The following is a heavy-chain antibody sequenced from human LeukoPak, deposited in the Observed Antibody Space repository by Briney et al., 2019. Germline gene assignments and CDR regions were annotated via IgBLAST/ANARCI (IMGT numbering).Heavy chain of an antibody. CDR1: GYTFTSYD. V-gene: IGHV1-8*01. Sequence: ASVKVSCKASGYTFTSYDINWVRQATGQGLEWMGWMNPNSGNTGYAQKFQGRVTMTRNTSISTAYMELSSLRSEDTAVYYCASLRWDASEPQKLITTPKIVHRPSLWGQGTLVTVSS. CDR2: MNPNSGNT. D-gene: IGHD1-14*01. CDR3: ASLRWDASEPQKLITTPKIVHRPSL. J-gene: IGHJ4*02.